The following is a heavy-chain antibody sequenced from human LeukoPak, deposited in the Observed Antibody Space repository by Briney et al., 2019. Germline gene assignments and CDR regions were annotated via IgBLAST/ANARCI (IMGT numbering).Heavy chain of an antibody. J-gene: IGHJ4*02. D-gene: IGHD6-13*01. CDR2: IYTSGST. V-gene: IGHV4-4*07. CDR1: GGSISSYY. CDR3: ARESLIAAAGPRIDY. Sequence: SETLSLTCTVSGGSISSYYWSWIRHPAGQGLGWIWRIYTSGSTNYNPSLKSRVTMSVDTSKNQFSLKLSSVTAADTAVYYCARESLIAAAGPRIDYWGQGTLVTVSS.